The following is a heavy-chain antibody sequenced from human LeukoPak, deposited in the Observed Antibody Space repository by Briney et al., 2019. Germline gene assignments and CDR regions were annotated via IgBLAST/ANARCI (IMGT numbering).Heavy chain of an antibody. CDR2: ISYDGSNK. Sequence: GGPLRLSCAASGFTFSSYGMHWVRQAPGKGLEWVAVISYDGSNKYYADSVKGRFTISRDNSKNTLYLQMNSLRAEDTAVYYCAKARAGGGRYSSGWQDYWGQGTLVTVSS. CDR3: AKARAGGGRYSSGWQDY. CDR1: GFTFSSYG. V-gene: IGHV3-30*18. D-gene: IGHD6-19*01. J-gene: IGHJ4*02.